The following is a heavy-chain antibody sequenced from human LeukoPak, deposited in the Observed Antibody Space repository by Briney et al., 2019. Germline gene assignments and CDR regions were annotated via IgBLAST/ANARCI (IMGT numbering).Heavy chain of an antibody. J-gene: IGHJ4*02. D-gene: IGHD5-12*01. CDR1: GFTFSTYS. V-gene: IGHV3-48*01. Sequence: GGSLRLSCAASGFTFSTYSMKWVRQAPGKGLEWVTYISDSSAMYYADSVRGRFTISRENDKNSLFLQMNSLRAEDTAVYYCARDGGYSGYDADCWGQGTLVTVSS. CDR3: ARDGGYSGYDADC. CDR2: ISDSSAM.